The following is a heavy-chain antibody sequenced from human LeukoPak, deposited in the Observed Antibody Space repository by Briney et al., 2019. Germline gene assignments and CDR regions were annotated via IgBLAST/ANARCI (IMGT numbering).Heavy chain of an antibody. CDR2: IYYSGST. D-gene: IGHD6-13*01. CDR1: GGFISSYY. J-gene: IGHJ4*02. V-gene: IGHV4-59*01. Sequence: PQTLSLTCTVSGGFISSYYWGWVRQPPGKGLEWNGYIYYSGSTNYNPSLKSRVTISVDTSKNQFSLKLSSVTAADTAVYYCATASLSSSWYEFDYWGQGTLVTVSS. CDR3: ATASLSSSWYEFDY.